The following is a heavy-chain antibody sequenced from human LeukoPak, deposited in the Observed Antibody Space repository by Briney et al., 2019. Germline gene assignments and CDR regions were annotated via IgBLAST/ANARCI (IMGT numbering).Heavy chain of an antibody. CDR1: GFTFSSYA. V-gene: IGHV3-23*01. J-gene: IGHJ2*01. D-gene: IGHD3-10*01. CDR3: AKVWAHDGSGNPCWHFDL. Sequence: GGSLRLSCSASGFTFSSYAMSWVRQAPGKGLEWASAIRASGGTAYYADSVKGRFTISGDNSKNTLYLQMNSLRAEDTAVYYCAKVWAHDGSGNPCWHFDLWGRGTLVTVSS. CDR2: IRASGGTA.